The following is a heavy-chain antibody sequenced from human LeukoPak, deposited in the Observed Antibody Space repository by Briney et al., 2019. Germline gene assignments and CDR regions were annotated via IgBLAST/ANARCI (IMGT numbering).Heavy chain of an antibody. D-gene: IGHD3-3*01. J-gene: IGHJ4*02. CDR2: IYYSGST. CDR1: GGSISSGDYY. CDR3: ARSHYDFWSGYLSY. Sequence: PSETLSLTCTVSGGSISSGDYYWSWIRQPPGKGLEWVGYIYYSGSTYYNPSLKSRVTISVDTSKNQFSLKLSSVTAADTAVYYCARSHYDFWSGYLSYWGQGTLVTVSS. V-gene: IGHV4-30-4*02.